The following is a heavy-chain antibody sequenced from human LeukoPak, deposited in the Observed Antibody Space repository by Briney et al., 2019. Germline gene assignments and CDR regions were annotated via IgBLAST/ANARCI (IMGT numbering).Heavy chain of an antibody. CDR1: GYTFSDYI. J-gene: IGHJ6*02. D-gene: IGHD3-3*01. V-gene: IGHV1-18*01. CDR3: ARRGYDFWSGYWHYYYGMDV. CDR2: ISAYNGNT. Sequence: ASVKVSCKTFGYTFSDYIIHWVRQAPGQGLEWMGWISAYNGNTNYAQKLQGRVTMTTDTSTSTAYMELRSLRSDDTAVYYCARRGYDFWSGYWHYYYGMDVWGQGTTVTVSS.